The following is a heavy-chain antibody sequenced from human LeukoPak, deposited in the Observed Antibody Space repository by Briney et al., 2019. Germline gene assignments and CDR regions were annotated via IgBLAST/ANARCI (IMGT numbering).Heavy chain of an antibody. D-gene: IGHD1-26*01. CDR1: GGTFSSYA. CDR2: IIPIFGTA. CDR3: ARDSQLSVVGATDAFDI. Sequence: SVKVSCKASGGTFSSYAISRVRQAPGQGLEWMGGIIPIFGTANYAQKFQGRVTITADESTSTAYMELSSLRSEDTAVYYCARDSQLSVVGATDAFDIWGQGTMVTVSS. V-gene: IGHV1-69*13. J-gene: IGHJ3*02.